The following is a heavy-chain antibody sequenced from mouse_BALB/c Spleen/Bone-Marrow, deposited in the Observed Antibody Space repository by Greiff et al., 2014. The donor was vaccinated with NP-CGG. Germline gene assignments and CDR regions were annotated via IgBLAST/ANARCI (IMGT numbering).Heavy chain of an antibody. J-gene: IGHJ4*01. CDR2: ISSGSSTI. Sequence: DVKLQESGGGLVQPGGSRKLSCAASGFTFSSFGMHWVRQAPEKGLEWVAHISSGSSTIYYADTVKGRFTISRDNPKNTLFLQMTSLRSEDTAMYYCARDDYDYAMDYWGQGTSVTVSS. CDR3: ARDDYDYAMDY. V-gene: IGHV5-17*02. CDR1: GFTFSSFG. D-gene: IGHD2-4*01.